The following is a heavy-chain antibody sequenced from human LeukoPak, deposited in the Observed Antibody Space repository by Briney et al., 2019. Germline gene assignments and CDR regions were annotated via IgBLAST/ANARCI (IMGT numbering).Heavy chain of an antibody. V-gene: IGHV3-30*03. J-gene: IGHJ4*02. CDR3: ARDRSSSSSRANY. CDR1: GFTFSSYG. Sequence: PGGSLRLSCAASGFTFSSYGMQWVRQAPGKGLEWVAVISYDETNKWYADSVKGRFTISRDNAKNSLYLQMNSLRAEDTAVYYCARDRSSSSSRANYWGQGTLVTVSS. D-gene: IGHD6-6*01. CDR2: ISYDETNK.